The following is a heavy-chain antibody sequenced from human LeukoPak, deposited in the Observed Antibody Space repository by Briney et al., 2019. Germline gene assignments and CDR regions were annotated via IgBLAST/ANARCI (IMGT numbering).Heavy chain of an antibody. CDR2: ISGTGGNT. Sequence: GGSLRLSCAASGFTFSNFAMSWVRQAPGKGLEWVSAISGTGGNTFYTDSVTGRFTISRDDSKNTLYVQMNSLRAEDTAVYYCAKTGGYYDTSDLYRPDVFDIWGQGTVVTVSS. CDR1: GFTFSNFA. V-gene: IGHV3-23*01. D-gene: IGHD3-22*01. J-gene: IGHJ3*02. CDR3: AKTGGYYDTSDLYRPDVFDI.